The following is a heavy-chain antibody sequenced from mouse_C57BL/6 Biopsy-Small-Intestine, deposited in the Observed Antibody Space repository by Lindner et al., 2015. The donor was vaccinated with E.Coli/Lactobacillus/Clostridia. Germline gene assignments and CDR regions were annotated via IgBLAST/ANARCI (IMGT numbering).Heavy chain of an antibody. CDR1: GYSITSGYD. D-gene: IGHD3-2*02. Sequence: VQLQESGPGMVKRSQSLSLTCTVTGYSITSGYDWHWIRHFPGNKLEWMGYISYSGSTNYNPSLKSRISITHDTSKNHFFLKLNSVTTEDTATYYCARDQGGPWYFDVWGTGTTVTVSS. J-gene: IGHJ1*03. V-gene: IGHV3-1*01. CDR3: ARDQGGPWYFDV. CDR2: ISYSGST.